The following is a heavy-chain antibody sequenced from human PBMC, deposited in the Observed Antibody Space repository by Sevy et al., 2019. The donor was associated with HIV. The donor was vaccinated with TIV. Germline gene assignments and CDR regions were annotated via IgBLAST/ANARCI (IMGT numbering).Heavy chain of an antibody. Sequence: ETLSLTCAVYGGSFSGYYWSWIRQPPGKGLEWIGEINHSGSTNYNPSLKSRVTISVDTSKNQFSLKLSSVTAADTAVYYCARGLRQWLANWFDPWGQGTLVTVSS. CDR2: INHSGST. CDR1: GGSFSGYY. J-gene: IGHJ5*02. V-gene: IGHV4-34*01. CDR3: ARGLRQWLANWFDP. D-gene: IGHD6-19*01.